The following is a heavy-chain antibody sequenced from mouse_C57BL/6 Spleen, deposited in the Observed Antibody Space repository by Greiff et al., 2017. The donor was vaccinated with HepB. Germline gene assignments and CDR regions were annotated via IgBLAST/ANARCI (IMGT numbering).Heavy chain of an antibody. Sequence: QVQLQQPGAELVMPGASVKLSCKASGYTFTSYWMHWVKQRPGQGLEWIGEIDPSDSYTNYNQKFKGKSTLTVDKSSSTAYMQLSSLTSEDSAVYYCARPSAGRVWYAMDYWGQGTSVTVSS. CDR2: IDPSDSYT. CDR3: ARPSAGRVWYAMDY. J-gene: IGHJ4*01. CDR1: GYTFTSYW. V-gene: IGHV1-69*01. D-gene: IGHD4-1*01.